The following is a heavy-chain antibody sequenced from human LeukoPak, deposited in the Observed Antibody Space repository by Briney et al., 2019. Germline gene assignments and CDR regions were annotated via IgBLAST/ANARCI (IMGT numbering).Heavy chain of an antibody. CDR3: ARDHRAYIVVVPTAIPFDY. D-gene: IGHD2-2*02. CDR1: GYTFTCYG. J-gene: IGHJ4*02. CDR2: ISTYNGHT. Sequence: ASVKVSCKASGYTFTCYGISWVRQAPGQGLEWMGWISTYNGHTNYAQKLQGRVTMTTDTSTSTAYMELRSLRPDDTAVYYCARDHRAYIVVVPTAIPFDYWGQGTLVTVSS. V-gene: IGHV1-18*01.